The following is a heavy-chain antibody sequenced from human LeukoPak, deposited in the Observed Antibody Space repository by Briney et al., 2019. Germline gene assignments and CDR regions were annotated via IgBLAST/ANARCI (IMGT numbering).Heavy chain of an antibody. CDR3: AKGAYYYDSSGYLYYFDY. J-gene: IGHJ4*02. V-gene: IGHV3-23*01. D-gene: IGHD3-22*01. Sequence: GGSLRLSCAASGFTFSSYAMSWVRQAPGKGLEWVSAISGSGGSTYYADSVKGRFTISRDNSKNTLYLQMNSLRAEDTAVFYCAKGAYYYDSSGYLYYFDYWGQGTLVTVSS. CDR1: GFTFSSYA. CDR2: ISGSGGST.